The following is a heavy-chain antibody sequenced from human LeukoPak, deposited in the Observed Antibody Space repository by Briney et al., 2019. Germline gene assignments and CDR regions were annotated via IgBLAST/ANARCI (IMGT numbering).Heavy chain of an antibody. Sequence: GGSLRLSCAASGFTFSSYGMHWVRQALGKGLEWVAVIWYDGSNKYYADSVKGRFTISRDNSKNTLYLQMNSLRAEDTAVYYCARDDSVGATGTTDYWGQGTLVTVSS. J-gene: IGHJ4*02. V-gene: IGHV3-33*01. CDR1: GFTFSSYG. CDR2: IWYDGSNK. D-gene: IGHD1-26*01. CDR3: ARDDSVGATGTTDY.